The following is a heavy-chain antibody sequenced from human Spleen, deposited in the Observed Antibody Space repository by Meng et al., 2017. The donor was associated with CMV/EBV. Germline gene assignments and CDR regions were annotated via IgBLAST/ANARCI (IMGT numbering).Heavy chain of an antibody. D-gene: IGHD3-3*01. CDR1: GNTFSRYG. CDR2: ISGYNGNT. J-gene: IGHJ4*02. Sequence: SGNTFSRYGISWVRQAPGQSLEWMGWISGYNGNTNHAQKFQGRVTMTTDTSSSTAYMELRSLKSDDTAVYYCARGIFRFLEWLPSLDYWGQGTLVTVSS. V-gene: IGHV1-18*01. CDR3: ARGIFRFLEWLPSLDY.